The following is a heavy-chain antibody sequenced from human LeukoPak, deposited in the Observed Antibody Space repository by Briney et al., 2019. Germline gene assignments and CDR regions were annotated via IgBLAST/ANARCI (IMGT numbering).Heavy chain of an antibody. V-gene: IGHV4-34*01. D-gene: IGHD4-23*01. J-gene: IGHJ4*02. CDR2: INHSGRT. CDR1: GDSISSYS. CDR3: ARDPTTVETLPYYFDF. Sequence: SETLSLTCTVSGDSISSYSWTWIRQPPGKGLEWIGEINHSGRTNYNPSLKSRVTISVDTSKSQFFLKLTSVTAADTAVYYCARDPTTVETLPYYFDFWVQGTLVTVSA.